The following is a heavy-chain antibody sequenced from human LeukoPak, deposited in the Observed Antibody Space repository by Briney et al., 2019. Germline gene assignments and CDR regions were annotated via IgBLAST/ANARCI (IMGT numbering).Heavy chain of an antibody. CDR3: ARDASAIGWYYFDY. J-gene: IGHJ4*02. V-gene: IGHV1-2*02. Sequence: ASVKVSCKASAYTFTDYYMHWVRQAPGQGLEWMGWINPYSGNTDSAQKFKGRVTMTRDISINTAYMELSRLRSDDTAVYYCARDASAIGWYYFDYWGQGTLVTVSS. CDR2: INPYSGNT. D-gene: IGHD6-19*01. CDR1: AYTFTDYY.